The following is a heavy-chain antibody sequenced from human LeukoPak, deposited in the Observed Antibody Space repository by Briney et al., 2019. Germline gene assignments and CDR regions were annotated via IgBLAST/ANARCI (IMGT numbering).Heavy chain of an antibody. V-gene: IGHV1-69*13. CDR3: ARRTARGYSYGVNAFDI. J-gene: IGHJ3*02. Sequence: SVKVSCKALGYTFTDHYFHWLRQAPGQGLEWMGGIIPIFGTANYAQKFQGRVTITADESTSTAYMELSSLRSEDTAVYYCARRTARGYSYGVNAFDIWGQGTMVTVSS. CDR1: GYTFTDHY. D-gene: IGHD5-18*01. CDR2: IIPIFGTA.